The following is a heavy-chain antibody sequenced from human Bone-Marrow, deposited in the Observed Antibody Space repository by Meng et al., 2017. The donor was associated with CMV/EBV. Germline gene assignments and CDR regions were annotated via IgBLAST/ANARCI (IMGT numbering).Heavy chain of an antibody. D-gene: IGHD6-13*01. V-gene: IGHV1-18*01. CDR1: GYTFTSYG. CDR3: AREMEVARSWAHYYGMDV. J-gene: IGHJ6*02. Sequence: ASVKVSCKASGYTFTSYGISWVRQAPGQGLEWMGWISAYNGNTNYAQKLQGRVTMTTDTSTSTAYMELRSLRSDDTAVYYCAREMEVARSWAHYYGMDVWGQGTTVTVSS. CDR2: ISAYNGNT.